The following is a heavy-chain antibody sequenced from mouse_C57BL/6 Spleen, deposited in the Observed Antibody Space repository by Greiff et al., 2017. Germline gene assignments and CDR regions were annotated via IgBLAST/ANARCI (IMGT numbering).Heavy chain of an antibody. Sequence: VQLQQSGPELVKPGASVKLSCKASGYTFTDYYMNWVKQSPGKSLEWIGDINPNNGGTSYNQKFKGKATLTVDKSSSTAYMELRSLTSEDSAVYYCARGGTSYYFDYWGQGTMLTVSS. V-gene: IGHV1-26*01. J-gene: IGHJ2*01. CDR2: INPNNGGT. CDR1: GYTFTDYY. CDR3: ARGGTSYYFDY. D-gene: IGHD2-14*01.